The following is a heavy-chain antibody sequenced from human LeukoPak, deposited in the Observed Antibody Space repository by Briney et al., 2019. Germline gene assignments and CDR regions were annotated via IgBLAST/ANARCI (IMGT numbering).Heavy chain of an antibody. Sequence: PGGSLRLSCAGSGFSLSDYWMSWVRQAPGKGLEWVANMDQDGSDKNYVGAVKGRFTISRDDAKNSLYLQMNSLRAEDTAVYYCARDRYYGSGSYVFDYWGQGTLVTVSS. CDR3: ARDRYYGSGSYVFDY. CDR1: GFSLSDYW. CDR2: MDQDGSDK. J-gene: IGHJ4*02. D-gene: IGHD3-10*01. V-gene: IGHV3-7*01.